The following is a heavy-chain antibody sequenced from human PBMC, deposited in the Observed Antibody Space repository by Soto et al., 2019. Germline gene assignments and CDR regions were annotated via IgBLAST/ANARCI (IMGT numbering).Heavy chain of an antibody. V-gene: IGHV4-59*01. CDR2: IYYSGST. Sequence: SETLSLTCTVSGGSISSYYWNWIRQPPGKGLEWIGYIYYSGSTNYNPSLKSRVTISVDTSKNQFSLKLSSVTAADTAVYYCARVRRTIFGVVPKAWFDPWGQGTLVTVSS. CDR3: ARVRRTIFGVVPKAWFDP. CDR1: GGSISSYY. J-gene: IGHJ5*02. D-gene: IGHD3-3*01.